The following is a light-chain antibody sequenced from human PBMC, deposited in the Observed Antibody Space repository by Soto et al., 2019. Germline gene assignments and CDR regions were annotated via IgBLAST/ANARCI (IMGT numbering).Light chain of an antibody. V-gene: IGKV1-39*01. CDR2: DAS. Sequence: DIQITQSPSSLSVSVLERFTITFRASQSISSYLNWYQQKPGKAPSLLIFDASTLHSGVPSRFSGSGSGTDFTLTISSLQPDDFATYYCQQFAISTTFGQGTKVDI. CDR1: QSISSY. CDR3: QQFAISTT. J-gene: IGKJ1*01.